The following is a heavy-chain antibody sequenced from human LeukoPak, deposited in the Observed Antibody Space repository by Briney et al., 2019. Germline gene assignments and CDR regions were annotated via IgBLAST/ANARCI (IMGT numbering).Heavy chain of an antibody. CDR3: ARGALYCSGGSCYSRVNYWYFDL. Sequence: ASVKVSCKASGYTFTGYYMHWVRQAPGQGLEWMGRINPNSGGTNYAQKFQGRVTMTRDTAISTAYMELSRLRSDDTAVYYCARGALYCSGGSCYSRVNYWYFDLWGRGTLVTVSS. J-gene: IGHJ2*01. D-gene: IGHD2-15*01. V-gene: IGHV1-2*06. CDR2: INPNSGGT. CDR1: GYTFTGYY.